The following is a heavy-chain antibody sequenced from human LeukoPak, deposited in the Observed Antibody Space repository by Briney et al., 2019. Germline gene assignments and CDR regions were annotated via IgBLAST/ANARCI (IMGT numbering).Heavy chain of an antibody. CDR2: IYYSGST. V-gene: IGHV4-30-4*01. CDR3: ARSPRIAVAGLAPSFDY. CDR1: GGSISSGDYY. D-gene: IGHD6-19*01. J-gene: IGHJ4*02. Sequence: SETLSLTCTVSGGSISSGDYYWSWIRQPPGKGLEWFGYIYYSGSTYYNPSLKSRVTISVDTSKNQFSLELSSVTAADTAVYYCARSPRIAVAGLAPSFDYWGQGTLVTVSS.